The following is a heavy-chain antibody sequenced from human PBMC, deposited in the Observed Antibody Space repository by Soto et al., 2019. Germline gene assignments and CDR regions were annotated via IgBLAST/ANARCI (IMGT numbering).Heavy chain of an antibody. D-gene: IGHD3-9*01. V-gene: IGHV3-21*06. CDR1: GFAFRSYG. CDR2: ISTSSSAI. J-gene: IGHJ6*02. CDR3: ARDGADYDILTGYYDYYYHGMDV. Sequence: GGSLRLSCVASGFAFRSYGMNWVRQAPGKGLEWVSSISTSSSAIYYTDSVKGRFTISRDNARNSLYLQMKSLRAEDTAVYFCARDGADYDILTGYYDYYYHGMDVWGQGTTVTVSS.